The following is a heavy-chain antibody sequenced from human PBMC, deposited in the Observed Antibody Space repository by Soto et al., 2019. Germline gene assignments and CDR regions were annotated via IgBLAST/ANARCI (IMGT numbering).Heavy chain of an antibody. D-gene: IGHD6-13*01. J-gene: IGHJ6*02. V-gene: IGHV5-10-1*01. Sequence: GESLKISCKGSGYSFTSYWISWVRQMPGKGLEWLGWIVPSDSYTNYSPSFQGHVTISADKSICTAYLQWSSLKASDTAMYYCARDTDSSSWYVFYYYYGMDVWGQGTTVTVSS. CDR2: IVPSDSYT. CDR3: ARDTDSSSWYVFYYYYGMDV. CDR1: GYSFTSYW.